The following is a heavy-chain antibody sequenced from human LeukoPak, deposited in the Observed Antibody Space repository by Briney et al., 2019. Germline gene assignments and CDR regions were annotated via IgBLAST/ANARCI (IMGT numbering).Heavy chain of an antibody. Sequence: PSETLSLTCSVSGGSISSYYWGWIRQPPGKGLEWIGSIYYSGSTYYNPSLKSRVTISVDTSKNQFSLNLSSVTAADTAVYYCARHPGAGYSSDYWGQGTLVTVSS. D-gene: IGHD6-13*01. J-gene: IGHJ4*02. CDR3: ARHPGAGYSSDY. V-gene: IGHV4-39*01. CDR1: GGSISSYY. CDR2: IYYSGST.